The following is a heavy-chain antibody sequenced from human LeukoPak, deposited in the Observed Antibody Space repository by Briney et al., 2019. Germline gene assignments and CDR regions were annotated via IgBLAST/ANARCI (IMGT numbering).Heavy chain of an antibody. CDR2: ISNSGSSI. Sequence: PGGSLRLSCAASGFTVSNYLMNWVRQAPGKGLEWVSGISNSGSSIYYADSVKGRFAISRDTSKNTLPLQMARLRAQAPALYYSAIALDDWGQGTLVTVSS. CDR3: AIALDD. CDR1: GFTVSNYL. J-gene: IGHJ4*01. V-gene: IGHV3-23*01.